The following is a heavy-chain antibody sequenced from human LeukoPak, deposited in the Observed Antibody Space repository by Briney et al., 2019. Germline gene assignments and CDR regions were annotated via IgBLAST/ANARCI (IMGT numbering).Heavy chain of an antibody. D-gene: IGHD2-15*01. V-gene: IGHV1-3*01. J-gene: IGHJ6*02. CDR3: ARVGCSGGSCDYYYYYGMDV. CDR1: GYTFTSYA. CDR2: INAGNGNT. Sequence: ASVKVSCKASGYTFTSYAMHWVRQAPGQRLEWMGWINAGNGNTKYSQKFQGRVTITRDTSASTAYMELSSLRSEDTAVYYCARVGCSGGSCDYYYYYGMDVWGQGTTVTVSS.